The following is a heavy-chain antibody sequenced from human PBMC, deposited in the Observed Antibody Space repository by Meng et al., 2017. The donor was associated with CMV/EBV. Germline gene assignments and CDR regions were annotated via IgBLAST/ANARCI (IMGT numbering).Heavy chain of an antibody. CDR3: AKDYSPYCSSTSCYGYFDY. CDR1: GFTVSSNY. CDR2: IYSGGST. V-gene: IGHV3-53*05. Sequence: GESLKISCAASGFTVSSNYMSWVRQAPGKGLEWVSVIYSGGSTYYADSVKGRFTISRDNSKNTLYLQMNSLRAEDTAVYYCAKDYSPYCSSTSCYGYFDYWGQGTLVTVSS. D-gene: IGHD2-2*01. J-gene: IGHJ4*02.